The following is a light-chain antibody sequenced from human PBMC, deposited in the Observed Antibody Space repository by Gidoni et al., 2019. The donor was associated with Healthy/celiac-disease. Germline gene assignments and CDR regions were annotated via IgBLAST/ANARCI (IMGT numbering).Light chain of an antibody. V-gene: IGKV1-39*01. CDR3: QQSYSTPPT. CDR2: AAS. J-gene: IGKJ1*01. Sequence: DIQMTQSPSSLSASVGDRVTITCRASQSISSYLKWFQQKPGKAPKLLIYAASSLQSGVPSRFSGSGSGTDFTLTISSLQPGDFATYFFQQSYSTPPTFGQGTKVEIK. CDR1: QSISSY.